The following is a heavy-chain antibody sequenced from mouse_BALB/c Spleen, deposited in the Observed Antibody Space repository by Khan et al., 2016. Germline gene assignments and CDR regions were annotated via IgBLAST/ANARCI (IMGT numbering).Heavy chain of an antibody. J-gene: IGHJ4*01. Sequence: EVQLQESGPELMKPGASVKISCKASGYSFTSYYMHWVKQSHGKSLEWIGYIDPFNGGTSYNQKFKGKATLTVDKSSSKAYMHLSSLTSEASAVYYCESSTQSFYAIDYWGQGTSVTVSS. CDR2: IDPFNGGT. CDR1: GYSFTSYY. D-gene: IGHD1-1*01. CDR3: ESSTQSFYAIDY. V-gene: IGHV1S135*01.